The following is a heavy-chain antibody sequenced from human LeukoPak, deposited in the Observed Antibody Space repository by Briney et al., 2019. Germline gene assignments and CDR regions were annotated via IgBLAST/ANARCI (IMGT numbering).Heavy chain of an antibody. CDR1: GYTFTSYD. V-gene: IGHV1-8*01. J-gene: IGHJ4*02. D-gene: IGHD4-17*01. Sequence: ASVKVSCKASGYTFTSYDINWVRQATGQGLEWMGWMNPNSGNTGYAQKFQGRVTMTRNTSISTAYMELSSLRSEDTAVYYCARPLRMTTATTFGYWGQGTLVTVSS. CDR2: MNPNSGNT. CDR3: ARPLRMTTATTFGY.